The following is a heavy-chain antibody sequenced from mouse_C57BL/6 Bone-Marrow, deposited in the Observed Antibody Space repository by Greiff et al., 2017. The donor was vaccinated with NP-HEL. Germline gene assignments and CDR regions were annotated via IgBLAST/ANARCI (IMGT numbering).Heavy chain of an antibody. D-gene: IGHD1-1*01. CDR2: ILPSIGRT. Sequence: QVQLQQSGSELRSPGSSVKLSCKDFDSEVFPIAYMSWVRQKPGHGFEWIGGILPSIGRTIYGEKFEDKATLDADTLSNTAYLELNSLTSEDSAIYYCARRGNYYGSSYRWYFDVWGTGTTVTVSS. CDR1: DSEVFPIAY. J-gene: IGHJ1*03. V-gene: IGHV15-2*01. CDR3: ARRGNYYGSSYRWYFDV.